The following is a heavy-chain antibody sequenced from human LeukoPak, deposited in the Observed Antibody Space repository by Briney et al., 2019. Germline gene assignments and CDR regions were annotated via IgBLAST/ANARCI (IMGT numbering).Heavy chain of an antibody. CDR2: IDSGAGNA. D-gene: IGHD3-3*01. CDR1: GFTFRNSF. CDR3: ARADDQDFDH. V-gene: IGHV1-46*01. Sequence: ASVKVSCKASGFTFRNSFIHWVRQGPGQGLEWMGIIDSGAGNASYAQKFQGRLTLTRDKSTSTVYMELSSLTSDDTALYFCARADDQDFDHWGQGTL. J-gene: IGHJ4*02.